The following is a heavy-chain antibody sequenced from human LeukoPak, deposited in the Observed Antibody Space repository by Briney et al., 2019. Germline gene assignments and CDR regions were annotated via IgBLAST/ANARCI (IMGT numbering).Heavy chain of an antibody. J-gene: IGHJ4*02. CDR2: MNPNSGNT. D-gene: IGHD1-26*01. Sequence: GASVKVSCKASGYTFTSYDINWVRQATGQGLEWMGWMNPNSGNTGYAQKFQGRVTITRNTSISTAYMELSSLRSEDTAVYYCARTMNSGSYSYFDYWGQGTLVTVSS. CDR1: GYTFTSYD. V-gene: IGHV1-8*03. CDR3: ARTMNSGSYSYFDY.